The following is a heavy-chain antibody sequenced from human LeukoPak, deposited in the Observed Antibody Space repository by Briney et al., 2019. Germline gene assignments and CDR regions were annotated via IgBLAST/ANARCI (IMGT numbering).Heavy chain of an antibody. J-gene: IGHJ4*02. V-gene: IGHV4-59*01. CDR3: AREVVAAAGTVDY. Sequence: SETLSLTCAVSGDSISNYYWSWLRQPPGKGLEWIGYIYYSGSTNYNPSLKSRVTISVDTSKNQFSLKLSSVTAADTAVYYCAREVVAAAGTVDYWGQGALVIVSS. D-gene: IGHD6-13*01. CDR1: GDSISNYY. CDR2: IYYSGST.